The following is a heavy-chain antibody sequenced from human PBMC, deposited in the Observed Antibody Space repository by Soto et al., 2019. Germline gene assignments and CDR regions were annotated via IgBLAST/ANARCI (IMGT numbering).Heavy chain of an antibody. V-gene: IGHV4-34*01. CDR2: INHSGSS. D-gene: IGHD1-1*01. J-gene: IGHJ5*02. CDR3: ARANEGGWFDP. CDR1: GGSFSGYY. Sequence: QVQLQQWGAGLLKPSETLSLTCAVYGGSFSGYYWSWIRQPPGKGLEWIGEINHSGSSNYNPALKSRVTRSVDTSKNQFSLKLSSVTAAATAVYYCARANEGGWFDPWGQGTLVTVSS.